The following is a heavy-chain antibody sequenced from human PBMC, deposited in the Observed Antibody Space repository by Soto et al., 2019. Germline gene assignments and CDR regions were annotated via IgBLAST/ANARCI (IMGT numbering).Heavy chain of an antibody. CDR3: TTRYYDFWSGPPRPYYFDY. Sequence: GGSLRLSCAASGFTFSNAWMSWVRQAPGKGLEWVGRIKSKTDGGTTDYAAPVKGRFTISRDDSKNTLYLQMNSLKTEDTAVYYCTTRYYDFWSGPPRPYYFDYWGQGTLVTVSS. D-gene: IGHD3-3*01. CDR1: GFTFSNAW. CDR2: IKSKTDGGTT. J-gene: IGHJ4*02. V-gene: IGHV3-15*01.